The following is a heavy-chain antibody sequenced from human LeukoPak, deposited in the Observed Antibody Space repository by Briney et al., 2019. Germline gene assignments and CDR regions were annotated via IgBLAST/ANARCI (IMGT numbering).Heavy chain of an antibody. J-gene: IGHJ4*02. CDR2: IHDTGST. D-gene: IGHD2-2*01. CDR3: ARFSSGCSTSSCYLTY. V-gene: IGHV4-59*11. CDR1: GGSLSSHY. Sequence: PSETLSLTCSVSGGSLSSHYWSWIRQPPGKVLELIGHIHDTGSTFYNPSLRGRVTISLDTSNNQFSLKLTSMTAADTGVYYCARFSSGCSTSSCYLTYWGQGTLVTVS.